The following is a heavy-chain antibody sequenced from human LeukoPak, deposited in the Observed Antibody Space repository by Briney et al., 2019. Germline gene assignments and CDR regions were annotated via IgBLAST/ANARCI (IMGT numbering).Heavy chain of an antibody. V-gene: IGHV3-7*01. D-gene: IGHD1-7*01. CDR3: ARGDYNWNYGSFDY. Sequence: PGGSLRLSCAASGFRFSRYSMNWARQAPGKGLEWVANIKQDGSEKYYVGSVKGRFTISRDNAKNSLYLQMDHLRPEDTALYFCARGDYNWNYGSFDYWGQGTLVTVS. J-gene: IGHJ4*02. CDR2: IKQDGSEK. CDR1: GFRFSRYS.